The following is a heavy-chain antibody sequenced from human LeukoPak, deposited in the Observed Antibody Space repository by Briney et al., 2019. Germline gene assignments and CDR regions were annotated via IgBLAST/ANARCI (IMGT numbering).Heavy chain of an antibody. J-gene: IGHJ6*02. Sequence: SETLSLTCTVSGGSISSSSYYWGWIRQPPGKGLEWIGEINHSGGTNYNPSLKSRVTISVDTSKNQFSLKLSSVTAADTAVYYCASLALRLDMDVWGQGTTVTVSS. V-gene: IGHV4-39*07. CDR2: INHSGGT. CDR1: GGSISSSSYY. D-gene: IGHD6-19*01. CDR3: ASLALRLDMDV.